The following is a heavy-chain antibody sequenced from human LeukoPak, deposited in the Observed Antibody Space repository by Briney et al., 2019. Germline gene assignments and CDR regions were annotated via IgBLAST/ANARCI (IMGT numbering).Heavy chain of an antibody. V-gene: IGHV1-69*05. CDR1: GGTFSSYA. D-gene: IGHD1-7*01. Sequence: GASVKVSCKASGGTFSSYAISWVRQAPGQGLEWMGGIIPIFGTANYAQKFQGRVTITTDESTSTACMELSSLRSEDTAVYYCARADNWNSNWFDPWGQGTLVTVSS. CDR3: ARADNWNSNWFDP. CDR2: IIPIFGTA. J-gene: IGHJ5*02.